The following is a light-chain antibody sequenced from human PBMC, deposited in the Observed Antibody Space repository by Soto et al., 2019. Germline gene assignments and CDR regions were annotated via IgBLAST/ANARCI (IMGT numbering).Light chain of an antibody. CDR2: GAS. CDR1: QSVTSSY. V-gene: IGKV3-20*01. Sequence: EIVLTQSPGTLSLSPGERATLSCRASQSVTSSYLAWYQQKLGQAPRLLIYGASSRATGIPDRFSGSGSGTDVTLTISRLEHEDCATYYCLQDYNYPWTFGQGTKLEIK. J-gene: IGKJ1*01. CDR3: LQDYNYPWT.